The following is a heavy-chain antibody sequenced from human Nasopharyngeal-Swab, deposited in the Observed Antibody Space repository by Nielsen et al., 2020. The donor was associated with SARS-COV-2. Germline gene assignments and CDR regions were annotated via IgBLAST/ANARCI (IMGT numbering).Heavy chain of an antibody. CDR3: ARDSSSSWYEGYDAFDI. Sequence: GASLKISCAASGFTVSRNYMSWVRQAPGKGLEWVSVIYSGGSTYYADSVKGRFTISIDNTKNTLYLLMNSLRAEDTAMYYCARDSSSSWYEGYDAFDIWGQGTMVTVSS. V-gene: IGHV3-53*01. J-gene: IGHJ3*02. CDR2: IYSGGST. CDR1: GFTVSRNY. D-gene: IGHD6-13*01.